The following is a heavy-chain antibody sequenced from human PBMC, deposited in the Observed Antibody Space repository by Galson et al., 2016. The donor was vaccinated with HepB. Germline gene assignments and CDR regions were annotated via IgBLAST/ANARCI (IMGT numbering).Heavy chain of an antibody. Sequence: SVKVSCKASGYTFINHYIHWVRQAPGQGLEWMGIINPSTGSTSHAQKFQGRVNMTRDTSTRTVYMELSSLRSEDTAMYYCAREAVGSTYCLDYWGQGTPVTVSS. D-gene: IGHD2-2*01. CDR1: GYTFINHY. CDR2: INPSTGST. V-gene: IGHV1-46*01. CDR3: AREAVGSTYCLDY. J-gene: IGHJ4*02.